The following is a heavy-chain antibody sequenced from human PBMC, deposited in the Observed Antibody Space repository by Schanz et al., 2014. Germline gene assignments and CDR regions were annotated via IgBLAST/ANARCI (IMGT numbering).Heavy chain of an antibody. CDR3: ARGTDWNLHY. CDR2: LSGSGGST. D-gene: IGHD1-1*01. J-gene: IGHJ4*02. CDR1: GFTVSSDH. Sequence: EVQLVESGGGFVQPGGSLGLSCVVSGFTVSSDHMSWVRQAPGKGLEWVSALSGSGGSTYYADSVKGRFTISRDNSKNTLYLQMNSLRAEDTAVYYCARGTDWNLHYWGQGALVTVSS. V-gene: IGHV3-23*04.